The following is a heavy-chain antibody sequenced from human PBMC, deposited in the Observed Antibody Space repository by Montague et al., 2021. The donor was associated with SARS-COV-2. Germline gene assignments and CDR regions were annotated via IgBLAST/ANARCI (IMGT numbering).Heavy chain of an antibody. D-gene: IGHD6-13*01. CDR1: GASVSSINW. CDR3: ASHPVFQQLYS. J-gene: IGHJ4*02. Sequence: SETLSLTCAVSGASVSSINWWSWVRQPPGRGLEWIAEIHHTGITNFNPSLRSRVSISLDSSKNQLSLTLISVTAADTAIYYCASHPVFQQLYSWGQGTRVSVSS. CDR2: IHHTGIT. V-gene: IGHV4-4*02.